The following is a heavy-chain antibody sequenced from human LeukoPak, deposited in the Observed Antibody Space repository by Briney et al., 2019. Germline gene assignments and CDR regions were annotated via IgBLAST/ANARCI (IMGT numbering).Heavy chain of an antibody. V-gene: IGHV4-59*08. J-gene: IGHJ2*01. Sequence: PSETLSLTCTVSGGSISSYYWSWIRQPPGKGLEWIGYIYYSGSTYYNPSLKSRVTISVDTSKNQFSLKLSSVTAADTAVYYCARVVLGLRYFDWLLSPGYFDLWGRGTLVTVSS. CDR1: GGSISSYY. CDR3: ARVVLGLRYFDWLLSPGYFDL. D-gene: IGHD3-9*01. CDR2: IYYSGST.